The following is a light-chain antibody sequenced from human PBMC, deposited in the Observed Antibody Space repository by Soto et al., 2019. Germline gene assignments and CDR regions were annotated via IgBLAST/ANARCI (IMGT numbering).Light chain of an antibody. CDR2: GNN. CDR3: QSYDSSLSGYV. J-gene: IGLJ1*01. Sequence: QSVLTQPPSVSGAPGQRVTISCTGSSSNIGAGYGVHWYQQLPGTAPKLLIYGNNNRPSGVPDRFSGSNSGTSASLAITGLQAEDEADYYCQSYDSSLSGYVFGVGTKLTV. V-gene: IGLV1-40*01. CDR1: SSNIGAGYG.